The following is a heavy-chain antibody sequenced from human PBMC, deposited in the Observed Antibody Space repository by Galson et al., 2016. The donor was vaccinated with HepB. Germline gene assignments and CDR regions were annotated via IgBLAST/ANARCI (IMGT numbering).Heavy chain of an antibody. J-gene: IGHJ5*02. D-gene: IGHD6-25*01. CDR2: MNPSSGNT. Sequence: SVKVSCKATGYTFTRNDMNWVRQATGQGLEWMGWMNPSSGNTGYARKFQGRVTMTRNTSISTAYMELSSLRSDDTAVYYCTRGGGQGFDPWGQGTRVTVSS. CDR1: GYTFTRND. CDR3: TRGGGQGFDP. V-gene: IGHV1-8*01.